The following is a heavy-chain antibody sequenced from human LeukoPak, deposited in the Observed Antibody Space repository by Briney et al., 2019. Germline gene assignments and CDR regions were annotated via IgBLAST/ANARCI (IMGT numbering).Heavy chain of an antibody. V-gene: IGHV2-70*11. Sequence: SGPTLVNPTQTLTLTCTFSGFTLSTSGVCVTWIRQPPGKALEWLARIDWDDDKYYSTSVKTRLTISKDTSKNQVVLTMTNMDPVDTATYYCARNYGGSFYFDYWGQGTLVTVSS. CDR1: GFTLSTSGVC. CDR3: ARNYGGSFYFDY. CDR2: IDWDDDK. D-gene: IGHD1-26*01. J-gene: IGHJ4*02.